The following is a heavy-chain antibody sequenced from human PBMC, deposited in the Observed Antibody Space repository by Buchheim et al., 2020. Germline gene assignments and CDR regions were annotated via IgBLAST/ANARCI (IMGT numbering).Heavy chain of an antibody. CDR2: ISYDGSNK. V-gene: IGHV3-30-3*01. Sequence: QVQLVESGGGVVQPGRSLRLSCAASGFTFSSYAMHWVRQAPGKGLEWVAVISYDGSNKYYAASVKGRFTISTDNSTTTLYLQMNSLRAEDTAVYYCARGSSWYFDYWGQGTL. D-gene: IGHD6-13*01. CDR1: GFTFSSYA. J-gene: IGHJ4*02. CDR3: ARGSSWYFDY.